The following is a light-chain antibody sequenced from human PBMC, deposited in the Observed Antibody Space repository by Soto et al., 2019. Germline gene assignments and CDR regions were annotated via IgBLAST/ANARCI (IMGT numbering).Light chain of an antibody. CDR1: QGISNF. Sequence: DIQMTQSPSSLSASVGDRVTITCRASQGISNFLAWYQQKPGKVPKVLIYAASTLQSGVRSRFSGSGSGTDFTFTISSLQPEDVATYYCQVYNSAPPVTFGPGSKVDIK. CDR3: QVYNSAPPVT. CDR2: AAS. V-gene: IGKV1-27*01. J-gene: IGKJ3*01.